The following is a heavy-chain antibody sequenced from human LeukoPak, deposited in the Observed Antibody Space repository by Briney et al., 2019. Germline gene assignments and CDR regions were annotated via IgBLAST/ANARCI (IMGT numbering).Heavy chain of an antibody. J-gene: IGHJ4*02. CDR2: IFPGDSDT. CDR1: SDISISNY. Sequence: ILCNASSDISISNYIACWLHMPREKRLGRVIIFPGDSDTRYSPSLQGQVTISADKSISTAYLQWSSLKASDTAMYYCARLRYSSSSGIDSWGQGTLVTVSS. D-gene: IGHD6-6*01. CDR3: ARLRYSSSSGIDS. V-gene: IGHV5-51*01.